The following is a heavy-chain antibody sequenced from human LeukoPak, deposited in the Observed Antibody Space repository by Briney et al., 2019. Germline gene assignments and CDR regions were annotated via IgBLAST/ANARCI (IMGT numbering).Heavy chain of an antibody. Sequence: GGSLRLSCAASGFIFSNYAMHWVRQAPGKGLDWVAVVSFHGTDKFYADSVKGRFTISRDNSKNTLYLQMNSLIPEDTAVYYCARAVPSRQAIDYWGQGTLVTVSS. CDR1: GFIFSNYA. CDR2: VSFHGTDK. J-gene: IGHJ4*02. CDR3: ARAVPSRQAIDY. V-gene: IGHV3-30*04.